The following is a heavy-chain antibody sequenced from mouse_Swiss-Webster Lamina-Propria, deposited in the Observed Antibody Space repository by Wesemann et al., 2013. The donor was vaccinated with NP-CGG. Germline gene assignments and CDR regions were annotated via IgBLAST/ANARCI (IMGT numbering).Heavy chain of an antibody. CDR1: GYSITSDYA. D-gene: IGHD2-14*01. CDR2: IHYSGST. V-gene: IGHV3-2*02. Sequence: DVQLQESGPGLVKPSQSLSLTCTVTGYSITSDYAWNWIRQFPGNKLEWMGYIHYSGSTNYNPSLKSRISITRDTSKNQFFLQLNSVTTEDTATYYCARDRRAWFAYWGQGTLVTVSA. CDR3: ARDRRAWFAY. J-gene: IGHJ3*01.